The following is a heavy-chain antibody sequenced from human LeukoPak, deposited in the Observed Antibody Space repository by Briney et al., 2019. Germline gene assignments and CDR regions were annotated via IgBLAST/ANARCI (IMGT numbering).Heavy chain of an antibody. D-gene: IGHD2-2*01. CDR3: ARIYCSSTSCYVADAFDI. CDR1: GGSFSGYY. V-gene: IGHV4-34*01. J-gene: IGHJ3*02. CDR2: IYYSGST. Sequence: SETLSLTCAVYGGSFSGYYWSWIRQPPGKGLEWIGSIYYSGSTYYNPSLKSRVTISVDTSKNQFSLKLSSVTAADTAVYYCARIYCSSTSCYVADAFDIWGQGTMVTVSS.